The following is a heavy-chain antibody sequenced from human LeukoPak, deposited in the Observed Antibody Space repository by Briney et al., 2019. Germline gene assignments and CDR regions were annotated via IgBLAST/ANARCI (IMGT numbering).Heavy chain of an antibody. CDR2: MNPNSGNT. CDR1: GYTFTSYD. V-gene: IGHV1-8*01. CDR3: ARDRGWTEHYDILTGKRTSPFIFDY. J-gene: IGHJ4*02. Sequence: ASVKVSCKASGYTFTSYDINWVRQATGQGLEWMGWMNPNSGNTGYAQKFQGRVTMTRNTSISTAYMELSSLRSEDTAVYYCARDRGWTEHYDILTGKRTSPFIFDYWGQGTLVTVSS. D-gene: IGHD3-9*01.